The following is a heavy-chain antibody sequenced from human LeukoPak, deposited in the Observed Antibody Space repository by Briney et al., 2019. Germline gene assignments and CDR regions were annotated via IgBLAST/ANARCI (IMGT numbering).Heavy chain of an antibody. CDR1: GFTFSSYN. CDR3: ARGGDAGRYWYFDL. V-gene: IGHV3-21*01. Sequence: GGSLRLSCAASGFTFSSYNLNWARQAPGKGLEWVSSISSNTSYRYYADSVKGRFTISRDNAKNSLYLQMNSLRAEDTAVYYCARGGDAGRYWYFDLWGRGTLVTVSS. J-gene: IGHJ2*01. CDR2: ISSNTSYR. D-gene: IGHD7-27*01.